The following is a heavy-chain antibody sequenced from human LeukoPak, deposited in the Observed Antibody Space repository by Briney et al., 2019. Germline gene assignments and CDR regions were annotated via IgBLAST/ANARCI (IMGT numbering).Heavy chain of an antibody. D-gene: IGHD6-6*01. V-gene: IGHV4-4*07. CDR2: IYTSGST. CDR1: GGSISSYY. CDR3: ARDFGIAARHTYYYYMDV. Sequence: SETLSLTCTVSGGSISSYYWSWIRQPAGKGLEWIGRIYTSGSTNYNPSLKSRVTMSVDTSKNQFSLKLSSVPAADTAVYYCARDFGIAARHTYYYYMDVWGKGTTVTVSS. J-gene: IGHJ6*03.